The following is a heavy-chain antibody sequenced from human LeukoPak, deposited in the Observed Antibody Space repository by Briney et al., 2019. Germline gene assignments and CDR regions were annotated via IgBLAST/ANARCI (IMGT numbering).Heavy chain of an antibody. J-gene: IGHJ4*02. D-gene: IGHD3-22*01. Sequence: SETLSLTCTVSGGSISNGGYCWSWIRQHPGKGLEWIGYIYYSGSTSYNPSLKSRVTISVDTSKNQFSLRLSSVTAADTAVYYCARYAYHSSGYYFDYWGQGTLVTVSS. CDR2: IYYSGST. CDR1: GGSISNGGYC. CDR3: ARYAYHSSGYYFDY. V-gene: IGHV4-61*08.